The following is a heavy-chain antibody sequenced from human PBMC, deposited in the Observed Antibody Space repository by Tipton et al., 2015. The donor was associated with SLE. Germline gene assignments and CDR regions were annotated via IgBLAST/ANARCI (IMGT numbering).Heavy chain of an antibody. CDR2: IYYSGGT. V-gene: IGHV4-59*01. CDR3: ARVGSGVDY. Sequence: LRLSCTVSGGSISSYYWSWIRQPPGKGLEWIGYIYYSGGTNYNPSLKSRVTISVDTSKNQFSLKLSSVTAADTAVYYCARVGSGVDYWGQGTLVTVSS. CDR1: GGSISSYY. J-gene: IGHJ4*02. D-gene: IGHD3-10*01.